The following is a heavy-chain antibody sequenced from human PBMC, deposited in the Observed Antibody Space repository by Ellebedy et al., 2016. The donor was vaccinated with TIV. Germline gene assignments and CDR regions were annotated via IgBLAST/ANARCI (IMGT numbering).Heavy chain of an antibody. CDR3: ARYGSENAFDI. CDR2: ISAYSGDT. Sequence: ASVKVSXKASGYIFTDYGISWARQAPGQGLEWMGWISAYSGDTKYPQKLQGRVTLTTDASTSTAYLELSSLRYDDTAVYYCARYGSENAFDIWGQGTMVTVSS. D-gene: IGHD3-10*01. V-gene: IGHV1-18*01. J-gene: IGHJ3*02. CDR1: GYIFTDYG.